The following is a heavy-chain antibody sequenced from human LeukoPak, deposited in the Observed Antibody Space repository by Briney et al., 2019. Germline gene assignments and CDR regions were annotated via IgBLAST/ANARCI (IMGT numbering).Heavy chain of an antibody. CDR2: ITGSGSMV. CDR1: GFTFSSFE. J-gene: IGHJ4*02. CDR3: ARRRGGYSYGDFDY. D-gene: IGHD5-18*01. Sequence: QPGGSLRLSCAASGFTFSSFEMNWVRQAPGKSLEWLSYITGSGSMVYYADSVKGRFTISRDNAKNSLFLQVNSLRAEDTGIYYCARRRGGYSYGDFDYWGQGTLVTVSS. V-gene: IGHV3-48*03.